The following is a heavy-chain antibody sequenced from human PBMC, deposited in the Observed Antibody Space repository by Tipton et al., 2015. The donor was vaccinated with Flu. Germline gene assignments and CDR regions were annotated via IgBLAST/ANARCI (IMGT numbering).Heavy chain of an antibody. CDR3: ARQLGGGDCY. CDR1: GITFSSYA. D-gene: IGHD2-21*01. J-gene: IGHJ4*02. Sequence: GSLRLSCTASGITFSSYAMSWVRQAPGKGLEWVANIKQDGSVKYYVDSVKGRFTISRDNAKNSLYLQMNSLRAEDTAVYYCARQLGGGDCYWGQGTLVTVSS. CDR2: IKQDGSVK. V-gene: IGHV3-7*03.